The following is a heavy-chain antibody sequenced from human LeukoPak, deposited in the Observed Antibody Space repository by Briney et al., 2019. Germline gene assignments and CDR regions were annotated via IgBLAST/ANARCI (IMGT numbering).Heavy chain of an antibody. V-gene: IGHV3-23*01. D-gene: IGHD6-13*01. J-gene: IGHJ4*02. CDR3: AKELGSSWYSYFDY. CDR2: TSGSGGST. Sequence: GGSLRLSCAASGFTFSNYALSWVRQAPGKGLEWVSDTSGSGGSTYYADSVKGRSTISRDNSKNTLYLQMNSLRAEDTAVYYCAKELGSSWYSYFDYWGQGTLVTVSS. CDR1: GFTFSNYA.